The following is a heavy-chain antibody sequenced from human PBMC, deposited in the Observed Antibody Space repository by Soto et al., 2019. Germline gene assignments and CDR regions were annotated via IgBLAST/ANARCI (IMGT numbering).Heavy chain of an antibody. CDR1: GGTFSTYA. CDR2: IIPLFGTA. D-gene: IGHD3-22*01. CDR3: AREGAGRSSGYCDH. Sequence: QVQLVQSGAEVRNPGSSLKVSCKASGGTFSTYAINWVRQAPGQGLEWMGMIIPLFGTAKYAQKLQGRITITADESTATSDMELTSLRNEDTAVYLCAREGAGRSSGYCDHCGQGTQVTVSS. J-gene: IGHJ5*02. V-gene: IGHV1-69*18.